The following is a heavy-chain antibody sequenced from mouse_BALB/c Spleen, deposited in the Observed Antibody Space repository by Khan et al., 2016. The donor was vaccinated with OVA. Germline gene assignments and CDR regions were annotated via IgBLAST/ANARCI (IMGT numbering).Heavy chain of an antibody. CDR2: ISSGGHYT. V-gene: IGHV5-6*01. D-gene: IGHD1-1*01. J-gene: IGHJ3*01. CDR1: GFTFSTYG. Sequence: EVELVESGGDLVKTGGSLKLSCAASGFTFSTYGMSWVRQTPDKRLEWVATISSGGHYTYYIDSVKGRFTIPRDNAKNILYLQMTSLRSEDTAMYYCARLAYYYNSEGFAYWGQGTLVTVSA. CDR3: ARLAYYYNSEGFAY.